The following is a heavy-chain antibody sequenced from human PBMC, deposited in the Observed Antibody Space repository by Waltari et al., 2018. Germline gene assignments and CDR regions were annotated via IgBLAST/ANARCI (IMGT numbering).Heavy chain of an antibody. CDR1: GFTFSSYW. D-gene: IGHD6-13*01. J-gene: IGHJ4*02. CDR3: ARGMTSSWYSYFDY. Sequence: VQLVESGGGLVQPGGSLRLSCAASGFTFSSYWMHWIRQPPGKGLEWIGEINHSGSTNYNPSLKSRVTISVDTSKNQFSLKLSSVTAADTAVYYCARGMTSSWYSYFDYWGQGTLVTVSS. CDR2: INHSGST. V-gene: IGHV4-34*01.